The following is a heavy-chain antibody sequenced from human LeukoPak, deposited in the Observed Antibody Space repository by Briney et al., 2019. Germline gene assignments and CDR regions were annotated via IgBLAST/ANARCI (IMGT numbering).Heavy chain of an antibody. V-gene: IGHV1-69*01. CDR1: GGTFSSYA. D-gene: IGHD6-13*01. Sequence: SVKVSCKAYGGTFSSYAISWVRQAPGQGLEWMGGIIPIFGTANYAQKFQGRVTITADESTSTAYMELSSLRSEDTAVYYCARLAGTGYNWFDPWGQGTLVTVSS. CDR2: IIPIFGTA. CDR3: ARLAGTGYNWFDP. J-gene: IGHJ5*02.